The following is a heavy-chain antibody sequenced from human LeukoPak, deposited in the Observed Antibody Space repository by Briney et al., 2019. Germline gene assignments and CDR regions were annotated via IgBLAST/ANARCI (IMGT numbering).Heavy chain of an antibody. Sequence: ASVKVSCKASGGTFSSYAISWVRQAPGQGLEWMGGIIPIFGTANYAQKFQGRVTITTDESTSTAYMELSSLRSEDTAVYYCAREYGSGSLYFDYWGQGTLVTVSS. J-gene: IGHJ4*02. CDR2: IIPIFGTA. CDR1: GGTFSSYA. CDR3: AREYGSGSLYFDY. D-gene: IGHD3-10*01. V-gene: IGHV1-69*05.